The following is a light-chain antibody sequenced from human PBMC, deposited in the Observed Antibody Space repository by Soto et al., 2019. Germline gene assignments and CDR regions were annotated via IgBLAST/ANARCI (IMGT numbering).Light chain of an antibody. CDR1: QSVSSSY. V-gene: IGKV3-20*01. CDR2: GAS. J-gene: IGKJ4*01. Sequence: VLTQSPGTLSLSPGEGATLSCRASQSVSSSYLAWYQQRHGQAPRLLIYGASNRATGIPDRFSGSGSGTDFTLTISRLEPEDFAVYYCHQYDRSPPLTFGGGTKVEIK. CDR3: HQYDRSPPLT.